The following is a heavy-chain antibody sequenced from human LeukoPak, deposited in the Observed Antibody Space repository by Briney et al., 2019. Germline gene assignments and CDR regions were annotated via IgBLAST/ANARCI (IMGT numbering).Heavy chain of an antibody. Sequence: GGSLRLSCAASGFTVSSNYMSWGRQAPGKGLEWVGRIKSKIDGGTIKYAGPVKSTFTISRDDSRNTVSLQMDSLKIEDTAVYYCTAALPRFDPWGQGTLVTVSS. CDR1: GFTVSSNY. J-gene: IGHJ5*02. CDR3: TAALPRFDP. D-gene: IGHD2-21*02. CDR2: IKSKIDGGTI. V-gene: IGHV3-15*01.